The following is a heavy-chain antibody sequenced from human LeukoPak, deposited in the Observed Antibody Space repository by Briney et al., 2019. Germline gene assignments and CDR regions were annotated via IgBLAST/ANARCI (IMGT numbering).Heavy chain of an antibody. CDR3: AREEYSSDWYGHDS. D-gene: IGHD6-13*01. V-gene: IGHV4-39*07. J-gene: IGHJ4*02. CDR2: IYYTGTT. CDR1: GGSISNTNYY. Sequence: PSETLSLTCTVSGGSISNTNYYWAWIRQPPGRGLERIGSIYYTGTTFDNPSLKSRVTLSVDTSKNQFSLRLTSVTAADTAFYYCAREEYSSDWYGHDSWGQGTLVTVSS.